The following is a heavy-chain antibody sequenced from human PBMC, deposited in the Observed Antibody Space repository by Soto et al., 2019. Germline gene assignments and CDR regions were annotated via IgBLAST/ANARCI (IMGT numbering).Heavy chain of an antibody. Sequence: QVQLVQSGAEVKKPGASVKVSCKASGYTFTSYDINWVRQATGQGLEWMGWMNPNSGNTGYAQKFQGRVTMTRNTSISTAYRELRSLRSEDTAVYYCARGRRGGPSAGYYYYYYMDVWGKGTTVTVSS. CDR3: ARGRRGGPSAGYYYYYYMDV. V-gene: IGHV1-8*01. J-gene: IGHJ6*03. CDR1: GYTFTSYD. D-gene: IGHD3-10*01. CDR2: MNPNSGNT.